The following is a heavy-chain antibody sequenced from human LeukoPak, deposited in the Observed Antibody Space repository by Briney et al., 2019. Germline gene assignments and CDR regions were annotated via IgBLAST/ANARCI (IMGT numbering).Heavy chain of an antibody. D-gene: IGHD6-13*01. CDR1: GYTLTSYG. Sequence: ASVKVSCKASGYTLTSYGISWVRQAPGQGLEWMGWISAYNGNTNYAQKFQGRVTMTEDTSTDTAYMELSSLRSEDTAVYYCATPTGSSSAVDGFDIWGQGTMVTVSS. CDR3: ATPTGSSSAVDGFDI. CDR2: ISAYNGNT. J-gene: IGHJ3*02. V-gene: IGHV1-18*01.